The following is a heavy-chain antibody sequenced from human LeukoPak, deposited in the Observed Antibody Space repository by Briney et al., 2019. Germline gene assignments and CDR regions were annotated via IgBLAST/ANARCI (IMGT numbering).Heavy chain of an antibody. D-gene: IGHD2-2*01. Sequence: GGSLRLSCAGSGFIFSSYAMHWVRQAPGKGREGVAVISFEGSNKYYAEYVKGRFTIYRDNSKNTLYPQMNSLRAEDTAVYYCARDSDIVVVPAYYMDVWGKGTTVTVSS. J-gene: IGHJ6*03. V-gene: IGHV3-30*01. CDR3: ARDSDIVVVPAYYMDV. CDR1: GFIFSSYA. CDR2: ISFEGSNK.